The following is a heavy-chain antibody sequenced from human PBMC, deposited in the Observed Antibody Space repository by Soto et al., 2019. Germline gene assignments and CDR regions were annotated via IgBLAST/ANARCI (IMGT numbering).Heavy chain of an antibody. CDR2: IYSGGST. V-gene: IGHV3-53*01. CDR1: GFTVSSNY. J-gene: IGHJ1*01. D-gene: IGHD3-22*01. Sequence: GGSLRLSCAASGFTVSSNYMSWVRQAPGKGLEWVSVIYSGGSTYYADSVKGRFTISRDNSKNTLYLQMNSLRAEDTAVYYCARGSARSRFYYDSSLYFQHWGQGTLVTVSS. CDR3: ARGSARSRFYYDSSLYFQH.